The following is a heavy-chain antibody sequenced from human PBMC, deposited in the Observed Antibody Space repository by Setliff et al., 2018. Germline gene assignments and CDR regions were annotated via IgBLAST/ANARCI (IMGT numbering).Heavy chain of an antibody. Sequence: PSETLSLTCTVSGDSISSRRSYWGWFRQPAGKGLEWIGQIYTSWSTNYNPSPKSRVTISLDTSKNQFSLSLSSVTAADTAVYYCARMSGFQYMDVWGKGTTVTVSS. CDR2: IYTSWST. V-gene: IGHV4-61*09. J-gene: IGHJ6*03. CDR3: ARMSGFQYMDV. CDR1: GDSISSRRSY. D-gene: IGHD3-3*01.